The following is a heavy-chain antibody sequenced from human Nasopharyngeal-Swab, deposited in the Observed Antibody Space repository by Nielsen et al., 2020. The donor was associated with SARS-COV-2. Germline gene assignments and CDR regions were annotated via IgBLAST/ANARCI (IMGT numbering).Heavy chain of an antibody. D-gene: IGHD5-24*01. CDR3: AKDVGGGYNGEYFDY. J-gene: IGHJ4*02. Sequence: GGSLRLSCAASGFTFSSYGMYWVRQAPGKGLERVAVIWYDGSNKYYADSVKGRFTISRDNSKNTLYLQMNSLRAEDTAVYYCAKDVGGGYNGEYFDYWGQGTLVTVSS. CDR1: GFTFSSYG. CDR2: IWYDGSNK. V-gene: IGHV3-33*06.